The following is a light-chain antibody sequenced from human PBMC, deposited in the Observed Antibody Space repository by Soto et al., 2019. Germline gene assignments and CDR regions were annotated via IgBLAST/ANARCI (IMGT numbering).Light chain of an antibody. V-gene: IGLV2-8*01. Sequence: QSVLTQPPSSSGSPGQSVAISCTGTISDVGGYNYVSWYQQHPGKAPKLMIYEVNKRPSGVPDRFSGSKSGNTASPTVSGPQAEDEADYYCSSYAGSSNVFGTGTKVNVL. CDR3: SSYAGSSNV. CDR1: ISDVGGYNY. CDR2: EVN. J-gene: IGLJ1*01.